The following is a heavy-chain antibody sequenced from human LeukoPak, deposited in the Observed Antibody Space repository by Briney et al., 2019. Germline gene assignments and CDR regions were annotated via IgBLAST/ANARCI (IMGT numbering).Heavy chain of an antibody. D-gene: IGHD1-26*01. Sequence: GGSLRLSCAASGFTFSHYGIHWVRQAPGKGLEWVAVISYDGSSKYYADSVKGRFTISRDNSKNTLYLQMNSLRAEDTAVYYCARSGSYVYDAFDIWGQGTMVTVSS. V-gene: IGHV3-30*03. J-gene: IGHJ3*02. CDR3: ARSGSYVYDAFDI. CDR2: ISYDGSSK. CDR1: GFTFSHYG.